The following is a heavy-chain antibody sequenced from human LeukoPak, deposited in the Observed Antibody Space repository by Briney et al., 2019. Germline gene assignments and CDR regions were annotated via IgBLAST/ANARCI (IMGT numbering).Heavy chain of an antibody. Sequence: PGGSLRLSCAASGFTFSIYGMHWVRQAPGKGLEWVAFIRYDGSNKYYADSAKGRFTISRDNSKNTLYLQMNSLRAEDTAVYYCAKARNRITIFGVVSPPYYYMDVWGKGTTVTVSS. CDR3: AKARNRITIFGVVSPPYYYMDV. D-gene: IGHD3-3*01. CDR2: IRYDGSNK. J-gene: IGHJ6*03. V-gene: IGHV3-30*02. CDR1: GFTFSIYG.